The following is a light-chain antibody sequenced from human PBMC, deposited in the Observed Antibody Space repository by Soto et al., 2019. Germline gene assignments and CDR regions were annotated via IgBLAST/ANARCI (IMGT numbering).Light chain of an antibody. Sequence: QSALTQPASVSGSPGQSITISCTGTNSDVGGYDYFSWYQHYPGKAPKLLIYQVNNRPSGVSSRFSGSKSGNTASLTFSGLQAEDEADYYCSSLTSSNTWVFGGGTKLTVL. J-gene: IGLJ3*02. V-gene: IGLV2-14*01. CDR1: NSDVGGYDY. CDR2: QVN. CDR3: SSLTSSNTWV.